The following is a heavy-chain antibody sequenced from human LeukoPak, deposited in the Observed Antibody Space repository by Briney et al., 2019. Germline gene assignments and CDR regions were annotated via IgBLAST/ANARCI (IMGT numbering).Heavy chain of an antibody. V-gene: IGHV1-18*01. CDR3: ARQVDTTMALPDY. CDR2: ISTYNDNT. J-gene: IGHJ4*02. Sequence: EASVKVSCKTSGYTFTSYGMSWVRQAPGQRLAWMGWISTYNDNTNYAQKFRGRVTMTTDTSTSTVYMELRSLRSDDTAIYYCARQVDTTMALPDYWGQGTLVTVSS. CDR1: GYTFTSYG. D-gene: IGHD5-18*01.